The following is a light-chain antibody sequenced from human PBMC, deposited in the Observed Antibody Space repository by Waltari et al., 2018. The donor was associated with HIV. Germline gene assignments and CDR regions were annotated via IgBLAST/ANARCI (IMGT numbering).Light chain of an antibody. CDR1: QSVSSSY. CDR3: QQYGSSPRT. CDR2: AAS. Sequence: EILLTQSPGTLYLFPGERATLSCRASQSVSSSYLAWYQQKPGQAPGLLIYAASSRATGIPDRFSGSGSGTDFTLTISRLEPGDCAVYFCQQYGSSPRTFGQGTKVEIK. V-gene: IGKV3-20*01. J-gene: IGKJ1*01.